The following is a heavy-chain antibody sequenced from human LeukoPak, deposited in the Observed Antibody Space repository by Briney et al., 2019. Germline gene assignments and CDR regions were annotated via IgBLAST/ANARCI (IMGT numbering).Heavy chain of an antibody. CDR2: IWYDGSRK. D-gene: IGHD1-26*01. CDR3: ARLSGSFLDY. Sequence: GGSLRLSCAASGFTFSRDGMHWVRQAPGKGLEWVAVIWYDGSRKYYADSVKGRFTISRDNSKNTLYLQMNSLRAEDTAVYYCARLSGSFLDYWGQGTLVTVSS. V-gene: IGHV3-33*01. CDR1: GFTFSRDG. J-gene: IGHJ4*02.